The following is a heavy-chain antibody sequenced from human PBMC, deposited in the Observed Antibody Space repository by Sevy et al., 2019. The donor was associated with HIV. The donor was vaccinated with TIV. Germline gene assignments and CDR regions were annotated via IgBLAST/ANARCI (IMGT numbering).Heavy chain of an antibody. Sequence: SETLSLTCTVSGGFIRSGGYYWSWIRHHPGKGLEWIGYIYYSGNTYYNPSLKSRVTISVDTSKSQFSLNLSSVTAADTAVYYCARSDGGDYFDYWGQGTLVTVSS. J-gene: IGHJ4*02. V-gene: IGHV4-31*03. CDR3: ARSDGGDYFDY. CDR1: GGFIRSGGYY. CDR2: IYYSGNT.